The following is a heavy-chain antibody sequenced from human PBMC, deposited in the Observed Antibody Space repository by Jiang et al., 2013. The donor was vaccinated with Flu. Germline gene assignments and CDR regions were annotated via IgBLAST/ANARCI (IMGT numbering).Heavy chain of an antibody. Sequence: GGLVQPGGSLKLSCAASGVTSVLCYSLVRQASGKGPEWVGRIRSKPNSYVTAYAASVKGRFTIFRDDSKNTAYLQMDSLKTEDTAVYYCTTPLYSGTYYDPYFDYWGQGTLVTVSS. CDR2: IRSKPNSYVT. V-gene: IGHV3-73*01. CDR1: GVTSVLC. D-gene: IGHD1-26*01. CDR3: TTPLYSGTYYDPYFDY. J-gene: IGHJ4*02.